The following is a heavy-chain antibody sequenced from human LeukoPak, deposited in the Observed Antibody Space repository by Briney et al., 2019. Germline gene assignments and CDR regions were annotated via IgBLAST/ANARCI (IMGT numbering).Heavy chain of an antibody. V-gene: IGHV4-59*08. CDR1: GGSISNYY. J-gene: IGHJ4*02. CDR2: VYYSGST. D-gene: IGHD3-3*01. CDR3: ASRVIFGVVIRDY. Sequence: SETLSLTCTVSGGSISNYYWTWIRQPPGKGQEWIGYVYYSGSTNYNPSLKSRVTISVDTSKNQFSLKLSSVTAADTAVYYCASRVIFGVVIRDYWGQGTLVTVSS.